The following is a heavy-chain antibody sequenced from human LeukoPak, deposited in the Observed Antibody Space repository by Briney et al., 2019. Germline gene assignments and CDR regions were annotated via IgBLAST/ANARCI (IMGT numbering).Heavy chain of an antibody. CDR1: GFIFSSYW. Sequence: GGSLRLSCAASGFIFSSYWMHWVRQAPGKGLEWVGVISYDGSDEYYTDSVKGRFTISRDNSKNTVYLQMNSLRADDTAVYYCARDFTPEWFDIHWGQGTLVTVS. D-gene: IGHD3-3*01. CDR3: ARDFTPEWFDIH. CDR2: ISYDGSDE. J-gene: IGHJ4*02. V-gene: IGHV3-30*03.